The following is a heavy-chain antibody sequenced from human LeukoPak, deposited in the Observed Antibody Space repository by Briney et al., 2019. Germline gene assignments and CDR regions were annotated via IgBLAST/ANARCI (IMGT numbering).Heavy chain of an antibody. CDR2: IGTSSTTI. J-gene: IGHJ4*02. CDR3: ALRAPFDY. CDR1: GFTFSSYT. V-gene: IGHV3-48*01. Sequence: GGSLRLSCAASGFTFSSYTMSWVRQPPGKGLEWVSNIGTSSTTIYYADSVKGRFTISRDNAKNSLYLQMNSLRAEDTAVYYCALRAPFDYWGQGTLVTVSS.